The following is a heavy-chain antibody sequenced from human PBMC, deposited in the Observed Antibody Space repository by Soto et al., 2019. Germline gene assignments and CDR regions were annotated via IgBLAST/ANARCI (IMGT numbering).Heavy chain of an antibody. J-gene: IGHJ6*02. Sequence: QVQLVESGGGVVQPGRSLRLSCAASGFTFSNYAMYWVRQAPGKGLEWVAVISYDGNNKYYADSVKGRFTISRDNSKNTRDLAMNSLRAEDTAVYYCARAGCDGGTCYTLVGLRYGMDVWGQGTTVTVSS. D-gene: IGHD2-15*01. CDR1: GFTFSNYA. CDR3: ARAGCDGGTCYTLVGLRYGMDV. V-gene: IGHV3-30-3*01. CDR2: ISYDGNNK.